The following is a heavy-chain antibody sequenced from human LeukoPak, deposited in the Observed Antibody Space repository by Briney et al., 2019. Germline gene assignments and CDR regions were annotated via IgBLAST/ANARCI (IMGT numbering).Heavy chain of an antibody. Sequence: TGGSLRLSCAASGFSFSDYGLHWVRQAPGKGLEWVALISYDGSQKNFAVSVKGRFTTSRDNSKFTMYLEMNSLRAEDTAVYFCARDKDGWGIHDFWGQGTLVTVSS. CDR2: ISYDGSQK. V-gene: IGHV3-30*03. D-gene: IGHD3-16*01. J-gene: IGHJ4*02. CDR3: ARDKDGWGIHDF. CDR1: GFSFSDYG.